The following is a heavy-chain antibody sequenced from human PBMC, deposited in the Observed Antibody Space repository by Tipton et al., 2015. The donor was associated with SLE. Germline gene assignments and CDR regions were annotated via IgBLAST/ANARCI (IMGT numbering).Heavy chain of an antibody. Sequence: TLSLTCTVSGGSISSGSYYWSWIRQPAGKGLEWIGHIYTSGSTKYNPSLESRVTISVDTSKNQFSLKLNSVTAADTAVYYCVRDSGNSFGDYFDYWGQGTLVTGSS. J-gene: IGHJ4*02. CDR1: GGSISSGSYY. CDR2: IYTSGST. D-gene: IGHD5-18*01. V-gene: IGHV4-61*09. CDR3: VRDSGNSFGDYFDY.